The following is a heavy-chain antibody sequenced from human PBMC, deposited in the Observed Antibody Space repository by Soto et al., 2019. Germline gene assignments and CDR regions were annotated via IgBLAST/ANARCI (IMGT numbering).Heavy chain of an antibody. Sequence: EVQLVESGGGLVQPGGSLRLSCAASGFTFSDHYMDWVRQPPGKGLEWVGRIRNKANSYSTEYAASVKGRFTISADDSKDSLYLQMNRLKAEDTAVYYFTRGLAPGMPRGLDVWGEGITVTVSS. V-gene: IGHV3-72*01. CDR2: IRNKANSYST. J-gene: IGHJ6*04. CDR3: TRGLAPGMPRGLDV. D-gene: IGHD2-2*01. CDR1: GFTFSDHY.